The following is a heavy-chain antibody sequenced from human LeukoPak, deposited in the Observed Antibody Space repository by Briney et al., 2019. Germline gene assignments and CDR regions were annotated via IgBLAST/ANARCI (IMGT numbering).Heavy chain of an antibody. Sequence: SETLSLTCTVSGGSISSYYWSWIRQPAGKGLEWIGRIYTSGSTNYNPSLKSRVTMSVDTSKNQFSLKLSSMTAADTAVYYCARDWRYGDYEGPNWFDPWGQGTLVTVSS. CDR3: ARDWRYGDYEGPNWFDP. V-gene: IGHV4-4*07. CDR1: GGSISSYY. J-gene: IGHJ5*02. CDR2: IYTSGST. D-gene: IGHD4-17*01.